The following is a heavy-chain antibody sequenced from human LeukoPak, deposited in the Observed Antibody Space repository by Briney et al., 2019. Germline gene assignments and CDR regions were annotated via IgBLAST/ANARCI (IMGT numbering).Heavy chain of an antibody. CDR1: GYTFTDYY. D-gene: IGHD2-15*01. V-gene: IGHV1-69-2*01. CDR3: ARAQRYCSGGSCYYEANDY. Sequence: ASVKVSCXVSGYTFTDYYMHWVQQAPGKGLEWMGLVDPEDGETIYAEKFQGRVTITADTSTDTAYMELSSLRSEDTAVYYCARAQRYCSGGSCYYEANDYWGQGTLVTVSS. J-gene: IGHJ4*02. CDR2: VDPEDGET.